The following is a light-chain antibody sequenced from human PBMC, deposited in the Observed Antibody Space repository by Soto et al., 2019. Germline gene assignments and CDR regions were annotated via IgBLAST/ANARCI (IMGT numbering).Light chain of an antibody. Sequence: DNQMTQSPSTLSASVGDRVTMTCRASQSISPWLAWYQQKPGKAPNLLIYKATFLASGVPSRFSGSGSGTEFTLTISSLQPDDFATYYCQHYKTYSRSFGQGTKVEIK. CDR1: QSISPW. CDR3: QHYKTYSRS. J-gene: IGKJ1*01. CDR2: KAT. V-gene: IGKV1-5*03.